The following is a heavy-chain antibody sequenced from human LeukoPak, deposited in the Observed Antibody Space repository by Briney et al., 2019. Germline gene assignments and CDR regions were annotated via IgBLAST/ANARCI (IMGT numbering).Heavy chain of an antibody. D-gene: IGHD6-6*01. V-gene: IGHV4-59*01. Sequence: SETLSLTCTVSGGSISSYYWSWIRQPPGKGLEWLGYIYYSGSTNYNPSLKSRVTISVDTSKNQFSLKLSSVTAADTAVYYCARVEGPIAAPYYYYGMDVWGQGTTVTVSS. CDR1: GGSISSYY. CDR2: IYYSGST. J-gene: IGHJ6*02. CDR3: ARVEGPIAAPYYYYGMDV.